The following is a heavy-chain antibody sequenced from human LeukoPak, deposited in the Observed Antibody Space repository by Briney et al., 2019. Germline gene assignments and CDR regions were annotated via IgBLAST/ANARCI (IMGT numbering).Heavy chain of an antibody. J-gene: IGHJ4*02. V-gene: IGHV4-39*07. D-gene: IGHD3-16*02. CDR2: MAYSGRT. Sequence: PSETLSLTCTVSGGSISSYYWAWIRQPPGKGLEWIANMAYSGRTHYKPSLKSRVTISLDPSKNQFSLKLSSVTAADTAIYYCARDIGNAINDYWGQGTLVTVSS. CDR3: ARDIGNAINDY. CDR1: GGSISSYY.